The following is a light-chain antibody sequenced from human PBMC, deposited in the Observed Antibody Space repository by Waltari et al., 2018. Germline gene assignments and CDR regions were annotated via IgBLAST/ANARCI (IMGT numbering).Light chain of an antibody. CDR3: CSYASSSPRLI. CDR1: HSNVGSYHL. Sequence: QSALTQPASVSGSLGQSITISCSGPHSNVGSYHLVSWYHQRPGEAPKLLIYEVLKRPSGISNRFSGSKSGNAASLTISALQPEDEGTYYCCSYASSSPRLIFGGGTELSVL. J-gene: IGLJ2*01. V-gene: IGLV2-23*02. CDR2: EVL.